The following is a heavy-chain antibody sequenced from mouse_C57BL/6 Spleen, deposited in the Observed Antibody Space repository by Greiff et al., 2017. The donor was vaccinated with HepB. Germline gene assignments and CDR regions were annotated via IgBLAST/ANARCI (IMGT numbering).Heavy chain of an antibody. CDR2: IYPNSGGT. J-gene: IGHJ4*01. V-gene: IGHV1-72*01. CDR1: GYTFTSYW. Sequence: VQLQQPGAELVKPGASVKLSCKASGYTFTSYWMHWVKQRPGRGLEWIGRIYPNSGGTKYNEKFKSKATLTVDNTSSNAYMQPSSLTAEDSAVYYCARSDGYYVAMDYWGQGTSVTVSS. D-gene: IGHD2-3*01. CDR3: ARSDGYYVAMDY.